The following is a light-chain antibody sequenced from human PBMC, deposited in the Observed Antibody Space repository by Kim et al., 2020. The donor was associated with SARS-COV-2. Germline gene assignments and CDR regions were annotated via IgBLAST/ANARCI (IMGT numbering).Light chain of an antibody. V-gene: IGKV1-39*01. CDR1: RGISLA. CDR2: ATS. J-gene: IGKJ1*01. CDR3: LQYYSYPRT. Sequence: DIQMTQSPSPLSASVGDRVTITCRASRGISLAINWFQQKSERAPTLLIYATSSLQRGVPSRFSGSGSGTDFTLTITKLQSDDFATYYCLQYYSYPRTFGEGTKVDIK.